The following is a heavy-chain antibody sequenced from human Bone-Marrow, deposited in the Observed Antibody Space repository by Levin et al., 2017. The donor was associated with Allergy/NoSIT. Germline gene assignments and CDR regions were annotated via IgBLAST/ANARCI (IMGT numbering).Heavy chain of an antibody. CDR1: GFSFSRYG. J-gene: IGHJ4*02. CDR3: AKDRAGGEQSFYYFDH. D-gene: IGHD6-19*01. CDR2: ISYSGSKT. V-gene: IGHV3-23*01. Sequence: GGSLRLSCAASGFSFSRYGMSWVRQVPGKGLEWVAAISYSGSKTYYADSVKGRFSISRDNSKKVLYLQLSSLRAEDTAIYHCAKDRAGGEQSFYYFDHWGQGSLVTVS.